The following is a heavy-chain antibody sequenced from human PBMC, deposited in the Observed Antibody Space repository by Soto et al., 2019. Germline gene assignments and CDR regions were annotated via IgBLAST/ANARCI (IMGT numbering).Heavy chain of an antibody. D-gene: IGHD6-6*01. V-gene: IGHV3-33*01. CDR3: AREVSRAFDI. CDR1: VFTFSSYG. Sequence: GGSLRLSCAASVFTFSSYGMHWVRQAPGKWLEWLAVIWYDGSNKXXADSVKGRXTISRYNSKNTXYLQMXSLRAEDTAVYYCAREVSRAFDIWGQGTMVTVS. CDR2: IWYDGSNK. J-gene: IGHJ3*02.